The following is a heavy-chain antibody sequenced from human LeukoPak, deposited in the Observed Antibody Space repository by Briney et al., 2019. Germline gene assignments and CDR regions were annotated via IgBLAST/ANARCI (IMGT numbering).Heavy chain of an antibody. D-gene: IGHD4-23*01. V-gene: IGHV4-61*02. CDR3: ARAGRGISYGGNSGYFDY. J-gene: IGHJ4*02. CDR1: GGSISSGSYY. CDR2: IYTSGST. Sequence: SQTLSLTCTVSGGSISSGSYYWSWIRQPAGKGLEWIGRIYTSGSTNYNPSLKSRVTISVDTSKNQFSLKLSSVTAADTAVYYCARAGRGISYGGNSGYFDYWGQGTLVTVSS.